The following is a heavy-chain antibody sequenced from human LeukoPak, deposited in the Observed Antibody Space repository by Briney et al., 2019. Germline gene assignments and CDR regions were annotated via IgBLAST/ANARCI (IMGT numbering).Heavy chain of an antibody. CDR2: IGTAGDT. J-gene: IGHJ4*02. V-gene: IGHV3-13*01. D-gene: IGHD3-22*01. Sequence: GGSLRLSCAASGFTFSSYDMHWVRQATGKGLEWVSAIGTAGDTYYPGSVKGRFTISRENAKNSLYLQMNSLRAGDTAVYYCARGAFYDSSGLDYWGQGTLVTVSS. CDR3: ARGAFYDSSGLDY. CDR1: GFTFSSYD.